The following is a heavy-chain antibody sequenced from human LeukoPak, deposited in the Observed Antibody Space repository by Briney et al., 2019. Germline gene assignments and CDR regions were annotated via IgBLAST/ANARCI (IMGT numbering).Heavy chain of an antibody. D-gene: IGHD1-7*01. CDR1: GASISSGAYY. CDR3: ARGETTGLDY. Sequence: SQTLSLTCTVSGASISSGAYYWTWIRQHPGKGLEWIGYIYYSGSTYYNPSLKSRVTISVDTSKNQFSLKLSSVTAADTAVYYCARGETTGLDYWGQGTLVTVSS. J-gene: IGHJ4*02. CDR2: IYYSGST. V-gene: IGHV4-31*03.